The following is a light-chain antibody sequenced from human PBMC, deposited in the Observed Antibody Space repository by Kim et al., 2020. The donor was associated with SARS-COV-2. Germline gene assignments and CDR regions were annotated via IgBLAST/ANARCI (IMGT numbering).Light chain of an antibody. CDR3: QHYGGSAT. V-gene: IGKV3-20*01. CDR2: DAS. CDR1: QSLASNS. Sequence: LSPGEGATLSCRASQSLASNSLAWYQQRPGQSPRPLIYDASRRATGIPERFSGSGSGTDFTLTISRLESEDFAVYYCQHYGGSATFGQGTRLEIK. J-gene: IGKJ5*01.